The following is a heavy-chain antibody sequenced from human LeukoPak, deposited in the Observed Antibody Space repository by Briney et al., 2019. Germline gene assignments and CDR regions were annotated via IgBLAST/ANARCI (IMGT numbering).Heavy chain of an antibody. V-gene: IGHV1-69*01. Sequence: SVKVSCRASGGTFSTYAISWVRQAPGQGLEWMGGIVPILGAASYAQKFQGRVTITADESTTTAFMELSSLRADDTAVYYCASNLWFRGGDYWYFALWGRGTLVTVSS. D-gene: IGHD3-10*01. CDR3: ASNLWFRGGDYWYFAL. CDR1: GGTFSTYA. J-gene: IGHJ2*01. CDR2: IVPILGAA.